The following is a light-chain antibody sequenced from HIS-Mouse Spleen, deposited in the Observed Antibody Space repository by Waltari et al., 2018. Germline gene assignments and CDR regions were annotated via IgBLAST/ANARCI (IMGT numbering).Light chain of an antibody. Sequence: SYELTQPPSVSVSPGQTARITCSGDALPKQYAYWYQQKPGQAPVLVIYKDSERPSGIPGRFSGSSSVTTVTLTISGVQAEDEADYYCQSADSSGTYQDVVFGGGTKLTVL. J-gene: IGLJ2*01. CDR1: ALPKQY. CDR3: QSADSSGTYQDVV. V-gene: IGLV3-25*03. CDR2: KDS.